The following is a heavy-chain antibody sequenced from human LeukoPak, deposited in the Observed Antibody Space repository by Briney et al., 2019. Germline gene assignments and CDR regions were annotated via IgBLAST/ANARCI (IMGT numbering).Heavy chain of an antibody. Sequence: GGSLRLSCAASGFTVSSNYMSWVRQGPGKGLEWVSVIYSGGSTYYADSVKGRFAISRDNSKNTLYLQMNSLRAEDTAVYYCARARSSGWSFDAFDIWGQGTMVTVSS. CDR2: IYSGGST. CDR1: GFTVSSNY. J-gene: IGHJ3*02. V-gene: IGHV3-66*01. CDR3: ARARSSGWSFDAFDI. D-gene: IGHD6-19*01.